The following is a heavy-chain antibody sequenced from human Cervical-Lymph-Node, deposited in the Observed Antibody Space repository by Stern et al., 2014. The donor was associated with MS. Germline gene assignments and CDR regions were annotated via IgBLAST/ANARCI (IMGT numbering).Heavy chain of an antibody. CDR3: AKAAGYTGYAYEGIDY. CDR1: GFTFSNYG. CDR2: TSYDGNNK. Sequence: VQLEESGGDVVQPGRSLRLSCAASGFTFSNYGMHWVRQAPGQGLECVARTSYDGNNKAYAESVKGRFTISRDNSKNTLYLQMNSLRAEDTAVYYCAKAAGYTGYAYEGIDYWGQGTLVIVSS. V-gene: IGHV3-30*18. D-gene: IGHD5-12*01. J-gene: IGHJ4*02.